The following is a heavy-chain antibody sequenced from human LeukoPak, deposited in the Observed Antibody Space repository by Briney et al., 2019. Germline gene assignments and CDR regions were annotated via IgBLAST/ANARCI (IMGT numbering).Heavy chain of an antibody. CDR3: ASLEMTTIFTYDY. V-gene: IGHV3-7*01. Sequence: GGSLRLSCAASGFTFSNYWMNWVRQAPGKGLEWVANIKQDGNEKYYVDSVKGRFTISRDNARNSVSLQMDSLRAEDTAVYYCASLEMTTIFTYDYWGQGTLVTVSS. D-gene: IGHD5-24*01. J-gene: IGHJ4*02. CDR1: GFTFSNYW. CDR2: IKQDGNEK.